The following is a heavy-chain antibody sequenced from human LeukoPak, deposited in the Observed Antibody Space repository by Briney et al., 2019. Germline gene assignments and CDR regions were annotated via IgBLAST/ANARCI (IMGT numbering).Heavy chain of an antibody. D-gene: IGHD5-18*01. CDR2: IYIDGTGT. V-gene: IGHV3-74*01. Sequence: GGSLRLSCAASGFTFSNYWMHWVRQAPGKGLAWVSRIYIDGTGTFYADSVKGRFTISRDNAKNTLYLQMNSLRVEDTAVYYCARAPPSSGYSYHFDIWGQGTMVTVSS. CDR3: ARAPPSSGYSYHFDI. J-gene: IGHJ3*02. CDR1: GFTFSNYW.